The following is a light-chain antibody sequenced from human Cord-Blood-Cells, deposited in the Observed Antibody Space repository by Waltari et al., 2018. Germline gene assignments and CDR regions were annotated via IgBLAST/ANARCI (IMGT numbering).Light chain of an antibody. J-gene: IGKJ1*01. CDR3: QQSYSTPQT. Sequence: DIQMTQSPSSLSASVGDRVTITCRASQSISSYLNWYQQKPGKAPKLLIYAASSLQSGVPSRFSGSGSGTYFPLTISSLQPEDFATYYCQQSYSTPQTFGQWTKVEIK. CDR1: QSISSY. CDR2: AAS. V-gene: IGKV1-39*01.